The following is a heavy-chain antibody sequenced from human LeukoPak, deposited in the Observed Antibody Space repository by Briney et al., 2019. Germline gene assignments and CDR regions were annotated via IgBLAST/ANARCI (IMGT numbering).Heavy chain of an antibody. CDR2: ISGDGGST. CDR1: GFNFDDYA. J-gene: IGHJ3*02. Sequence: PGGSLRLSCAASGFNFDDYAMHWVRQAPGKGLEWVSLISGDGGSTYCADSVKGRFTISRDNSKNSLYLQMNSLRTEDTALYYCAKAYGSGSYIAFDIWGQGTMVTVSS. D-gene: IGHD3-10*01. V-gene: IGHV3-43*02. CDR3: AKAYGSGSYIAFDI.